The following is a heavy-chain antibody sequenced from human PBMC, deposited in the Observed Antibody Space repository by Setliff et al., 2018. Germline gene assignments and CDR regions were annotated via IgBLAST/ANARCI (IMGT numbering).Heavy chain of an antibody. V-gene: IGHV3-43*01. CDR2: ISWDGVSA. J-gene: IGHJ4*02. CDR3: ARAIGDYVMDS. Sequence: GGSLRLSCEASGFTFDDHTMHWVRQAPGRGLEWISIISWDGVSAEYAASVRGRFAIARDNSKNILYLQMNCLRRDDTALYFWARAIGDYVMDSWGQGTLVTVSS. CDR1: GFTFDDHT. D-gene: IGHD4-17*01.